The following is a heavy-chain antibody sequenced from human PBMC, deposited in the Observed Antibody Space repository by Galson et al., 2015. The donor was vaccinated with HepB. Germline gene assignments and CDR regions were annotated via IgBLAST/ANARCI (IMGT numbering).Heavy chain of an antibody. J-gene: IGHJ6*02. CDR2: IYSGGST. D-gene: IGHD3-22*01. V-gene: IGHV3-66*01. Sequence: SLRLSCAASGFTVSSNYMSWVRQAPGKGLEWVSVIYSGGSTYYADSVKGRFTISRDNSKNTLYLQMNSLRAEDTAVYYCARVDITMIVVGGMDVWGQGTTVTVSS. CDR3: ARVDITMIVVGGMDV. CDR1: GFTVSSNY.